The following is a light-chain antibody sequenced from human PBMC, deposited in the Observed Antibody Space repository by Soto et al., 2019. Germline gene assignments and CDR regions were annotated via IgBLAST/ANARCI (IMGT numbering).Light chain of an antibody. V-gene: IGKV3-11*01. Sequence: EIVLMQSPGTLSLSPGERATLSCRASQSISRPYLAWYQQKPGQAPRLLIYDASNRVTGIPARFSGSGSGTDFTLTISSLEPEDFAVYYCQQRSNWPITFGQGTRLEIK. CDR2: DAS. CDR1: QSISRPY. J-gene: IGKJ5*01. CDR3: QQRSNWPIT.